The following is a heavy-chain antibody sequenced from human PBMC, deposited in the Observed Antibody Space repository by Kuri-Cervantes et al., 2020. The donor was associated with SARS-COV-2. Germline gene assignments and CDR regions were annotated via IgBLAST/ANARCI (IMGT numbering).Heavy chain of an antibody. CDR1: GYTLTELS. CDR3: ATGVPTRLFGEELKNDAFDI. J-gene: IGHJ3*02. Sequence: ASVKVSCKVSGYTLTELSMHWVRQAPGKGLEWVGGFDPEDGETIYAQKFRGRVTMTEDTSTDTAHMELSSLRSEDTAVYYCATGVPTRLFGEELKNDAFDIWGQGTTVTVSS. D-gene: IGHD3-10*01. V-gene: IGHV1-24*01. CDR2: FDPEDGET.